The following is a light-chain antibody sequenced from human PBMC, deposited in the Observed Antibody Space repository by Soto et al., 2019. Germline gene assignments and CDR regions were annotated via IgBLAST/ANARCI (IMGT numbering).Light chain of an antibody. CDR3: ATWDDSLFGHV. Sequence: SVLTQPPSASATPGQRVTISCSGRSSDVGSNTVNWHQQFPGAAPKLLIYSNDQRPSGVPDRFSASKSGTSASLAISGLQSEDEADYYCATWDDSLFGHVFGTGTKVTVL. V-gene: IGLV1-44*01. CDR2: SND. CDR1: SSDVGSNT. J-gene: IGLJ1*01.